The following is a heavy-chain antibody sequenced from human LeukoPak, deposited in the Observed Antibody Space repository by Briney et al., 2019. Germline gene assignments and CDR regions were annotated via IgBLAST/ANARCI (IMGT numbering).Heavy chain of an antibody. CDR1: GFTVSSNY. CDR3: ARSGSGYSLNWFDP. D-gene: IGHD3-22*01. V-gene: IGHV3-53*01. Sequence: PGGSLRLSCAASGFTVSSNYMSWVRQAPGKGLGWASVIYSGGSTYYADSVKGRFTISRDNSKNTLYLQMNSLRAEDTAVYYCARSGSGYSLNWFDPWGQGTLVTVSS. CDR2: IYSGGST. J-gene: IGHJ5*02.